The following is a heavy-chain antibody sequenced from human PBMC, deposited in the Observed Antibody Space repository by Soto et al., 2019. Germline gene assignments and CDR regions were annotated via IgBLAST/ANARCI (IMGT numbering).Heavy chain of an antibody. CDR2: IVVGSGNT. CDR1: GFTFTSSA. V-gene: IGHV1-58*01. Sequence: SVKVSCKASGFTFTSSAVQWVRQARGQRLEWIGWIVVGSGNTKYAQKFQERVTVTRDMSTSTAYMELRSLRSEDTAVYYCAAVGGTGTLNGMDVWAQGTTVIFSS. CDR3: AAVGGTGTLNGMDV. D-gene: IGHD1-1*01. J-gene: IGHJ6*02.